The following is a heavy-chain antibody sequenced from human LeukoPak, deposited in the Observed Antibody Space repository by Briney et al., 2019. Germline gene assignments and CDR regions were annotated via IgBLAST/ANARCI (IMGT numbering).Heavy chain of an antibody. D-gene: IGHD3-16*02. CDR2: INPNSGGT. V-gene: IGHV1-2*02. CDR1: GGTFSSYA. J-gene: IGHJ4*02. CDR3: AGTPTWGSYRYHPYYFDY. Sequence: GASVKVSCKASGGTFSSYAISWVRQAPGQGLEWMGWINPNSGGTNYAQKFQGRVTMTRDTSISTAYMELSRLRSDDTAVYYCAGTPTWGSYRYHPYYFDYWGQGTLVTVSS.